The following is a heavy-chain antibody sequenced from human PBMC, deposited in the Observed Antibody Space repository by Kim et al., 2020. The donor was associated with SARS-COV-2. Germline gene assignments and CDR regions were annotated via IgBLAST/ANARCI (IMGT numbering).Heavy chain of an antibody. CDR3: AKIGSWAENSSSLVNPFDI. CDR1: GFTFSSYA. J-gene: IGHJ3*02. Sequence: GGSLRLSCAASGFTFSSYAMSWVRQAPGKGLEWVSAISGSGGSTYYADSVKGRFTISRDNSKNTLYLQMNSLRAEDTAVYYCAKIGSWAENSSSLVNPFDIWGQGTMVTVSS. CDR2: ISGSGGST. V-gene: IGHV3-23*01. D-gene: IGHD6-13*01.